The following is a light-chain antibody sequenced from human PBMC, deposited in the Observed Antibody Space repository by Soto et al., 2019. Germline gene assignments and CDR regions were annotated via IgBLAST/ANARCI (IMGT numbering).Light chain of an antibody. Sequence: EIVLTQSPATLSLSPGERATLSCRASQSVSSYLAWYQQKPGQAPRLLIYDASNRATGIPARFSGSGSGTDFTLTISSLEPEDFAVYYCQQRSHRLTFGGGTKVDIK. CDR3: QQRSHRLT. V-gene: IGKV3-11*01. CDR1: QSVSSY. J-gene: IGKJ4*01. CDR2: DAS.